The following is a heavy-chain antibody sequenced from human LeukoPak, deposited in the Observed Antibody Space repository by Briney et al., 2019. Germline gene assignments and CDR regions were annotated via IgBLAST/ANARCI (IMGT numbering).Heavy chain of an antibody. V-gene: IGHV3-48*02. J-gene: IGHJ4*02. D-gene: IGHD5-12*01. Sequence: GGSLRLSCAASGFTFSSYSMNWVRQAPGKGLEWISYISSSSGTTYYADSVTGRFTISRDNAKNSLYLQMNSLRDEDTAVYYCARSIRVATMIFDYWGQGTLVTVSS. CDR3: ARSIRVATMIFDY. CDR2: ISSSSGTT. CDR1: GFTFSSYS.